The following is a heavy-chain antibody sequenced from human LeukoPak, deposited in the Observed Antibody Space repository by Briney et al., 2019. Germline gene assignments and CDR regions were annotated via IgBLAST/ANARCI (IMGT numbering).Heavy chain of an antibody. CDR3: ARSNKFDP. V-gene: IGHV4-34*01. CDR2: INHSGST. Sequence: SETLSLTCVVYGGSFSGYYWSWIRQPPGKGLEWIGEINHSGSTNYNPSLKSRVTISVDTSKTQFSLKLSSVTAADTAVYYCARSNKFDPWGQGTLVTVSS. CDR1: GGSFSGYY. J-gene: IGHJ5*02.